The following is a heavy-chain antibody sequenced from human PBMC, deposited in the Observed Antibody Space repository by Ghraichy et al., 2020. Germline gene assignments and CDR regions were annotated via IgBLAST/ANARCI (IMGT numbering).Heavy chain of an antibody. D-gene: IGHD3-3*01. CDR2: ISYDGSNK. V-gene: IGHV3-30*18. Sequence: GGSLRLSCAASGFTFSSYGMHWVRQAPGKGLEWVAVISYDGSNKYYADSVKGRFTISRDNSKNTLYLQMNSLRAEDTAVYYCAKDLLDFGVVIMYYYYGMDVWGQGTTVTVSS. J-gene: IGHJ6*02. CDR1: GFTFSSYG. CDR3: AKDLLDFGVVIMYYYYGMDV.